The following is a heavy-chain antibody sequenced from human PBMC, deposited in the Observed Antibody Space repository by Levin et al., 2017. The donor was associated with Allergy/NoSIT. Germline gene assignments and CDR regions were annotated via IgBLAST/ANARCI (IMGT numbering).Heavy chain of an antibody. CDR2: ISYDGSNK. CDR1: GFTFSSYG. CDR3: AKDPGVWIQLREYYFDY. V-gene: IGHV3-30*18. J-gene: IGHJ4*02. Sequence: GGSLRLSCAASGFTFSSYGMHWVRQAPGKGLEWVAVISYDGSNKYYADSVKGRFTISRDNSKNTLYLQMNSLRAEDTAVYYCAKDPGVWIQLREYYFDYWGQGTLVTVSS. D-gene: IGHD5-18*01.